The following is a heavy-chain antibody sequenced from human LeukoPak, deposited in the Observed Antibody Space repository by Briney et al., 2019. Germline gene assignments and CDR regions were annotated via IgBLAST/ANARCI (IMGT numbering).Heavy chain of an antibody. CDR2: IYSGGST. J-gene: IGHJ3*02. CDR3: ARIKQWLAHHAFDI. D-gene: IGHD6-19*01. V-gene: IGHV3-53*01. CDR1: GFTVSSNY. Sequence: GGSLRLSCAASGFTVSSNYMSWVRQAPGKGLEWVAVIYSGGSTYYADSVKRRFTISRDNSKDTPYLQINSLRAEDTAVYYCARIKQWLAHHAFDIWGQGTMVTASS.